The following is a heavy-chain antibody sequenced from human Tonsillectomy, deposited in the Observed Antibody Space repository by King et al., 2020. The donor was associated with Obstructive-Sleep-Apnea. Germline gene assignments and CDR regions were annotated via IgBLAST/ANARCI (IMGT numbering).Heavy chain of an antibody. CDR2: ISGSGGST. CDR3: AKDYQGYCSGGSCLRGAFDY. V-gene: IGHV3-23*04. CDR1: GFTFSSYA. Sequence: VQLVESGGGLVQPGGSLRLSCAASGFTFSSYAMSWVRQAPGKGLEWFPAISGSGGSTYYADSVKGRFTISRDNSKNTLYLQMNSLRAEDTAVYYCAKDYQGYCSGGSCLRGAFDYWGQGTLVTVSS. J-gene: IGHJ4*02. D-gene: IGHD2-15*01.